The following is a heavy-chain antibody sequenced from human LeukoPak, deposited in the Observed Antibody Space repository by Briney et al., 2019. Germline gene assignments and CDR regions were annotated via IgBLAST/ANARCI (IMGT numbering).Heavy chain of an antibody. CDR2: IRGSGGST. V-gene: IGHV3-23*01. D-gene: IGHD2-2*01. J-gene: IGHJ4*02. CDR3: AKGVVSVATRGGFDY. CDR1: GFTFSSYA. Sequence: GGSLRLSCAASGFTFSSYAMNWVRQAPGKGLEWVSIIRGSGGSTYYADSVKGRFTISRDNSKNTLYLQMNSLRADDTATYYCAKGVVSVATRGGFDYCGQGTLVTVSS.